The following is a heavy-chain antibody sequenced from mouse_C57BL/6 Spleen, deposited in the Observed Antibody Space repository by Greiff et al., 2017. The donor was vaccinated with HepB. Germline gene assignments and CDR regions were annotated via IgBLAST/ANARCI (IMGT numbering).Heavy chain of an antibody. V-gene: IGHV5-12*01. CDR2: ISNGGGST. D-gene: IGHD2-2*01. J-gene: IGHJ4*01. CDR1: GFTFSDYY. Sequence: EVKLVESGGGLVQPGGSLKLSCAASGFTFSDYYMYWVRQTPEKRLEWVAYISNGGGSTYYPDTVKGRFTISRDNAKNTLYLQMSRLKSEDTAMYYCARQWLPRDYAMDYWGQGTSVTVSS. CDR3: ARQWLPRDYAMDY.